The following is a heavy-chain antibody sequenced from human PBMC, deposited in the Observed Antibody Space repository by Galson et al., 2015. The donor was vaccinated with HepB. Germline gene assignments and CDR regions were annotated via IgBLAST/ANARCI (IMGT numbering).Heavy chain of an antibody. CDR2: IKQDGSEK. CDR1: GFTFSTYW. J-gene: IGHJ3*02. D-gene: IGHD3-22*01. CDR3: ARVPLTYYYDPAVAFDI. V-gene: IGHV3-7*03. Sequence: SLRLSCAASGFTFSTYWMNWVRQAPGKGLEWVANIKQDGSEKYYVDSVEGRFTISRDNAKNSLYLQMNSLRAEDTAVYYCARVPLTYYYDPAVAFDIWGQGTMVTVSS.